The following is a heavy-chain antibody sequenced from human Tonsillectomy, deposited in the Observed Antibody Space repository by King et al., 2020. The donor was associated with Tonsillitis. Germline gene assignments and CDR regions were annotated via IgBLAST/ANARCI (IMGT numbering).Heavy chain of an antibody. J-gene: IGHJ3*02. CDR2: INQAGSEK. D-gene: IGHD3-3*01. CDR3: ARDPEWGAIDI. CDR1: GFTFSSHC. Sequence: VQLVESGGDLVQPGGSLRLSCLASGFTFSSHCMSWVRQAPGKGLEWVADINQAGSEKYYVDSVQGRFHVSRDNAKNALYLQMSSLRADDTAVYYCARDPEWGAIDIWGQGAMVTLSS. V-gene: IGHV3-7*03.